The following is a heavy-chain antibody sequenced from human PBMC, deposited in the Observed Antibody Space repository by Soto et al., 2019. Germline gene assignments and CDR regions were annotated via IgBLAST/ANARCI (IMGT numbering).Heavy chain of an antibody. Sequence: ASVKVSCKVSGYTLTELSMHWVRQAPGKGLEWMGGFDPEDGETIYAQKFQGRVTMTEDTSTDTAYMELSSLRSEDTAVYYCATETPPITIFGVVPSDYYYGMDVWGQGTTVTVS. CDR3: ATETPPITIFGVVPSDYYYGMDV. CDR2: FDPEDGET. CDR1: GYTLTELS. J-gene: IGHJ6*02. D-gene: IGHD3-3*01. V-gene: IGHV1-24*01.